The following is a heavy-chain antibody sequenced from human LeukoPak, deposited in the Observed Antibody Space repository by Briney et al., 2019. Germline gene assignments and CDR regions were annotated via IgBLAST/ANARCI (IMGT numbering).Heavy chain of an antibody. D-gene: IGHD4-17*01. CDR2: IKQDGGQI. J-gene: IGHJ4*02. V-gene: IGHV3-7*01. Sequence: GGSLRLSCAASGFTFSGYWMSWVRQAPGKGLEWVANIKQDGGQIYYLESVKGRFTVSRDNAKNSPYLQMNSLRAEDTAVYYCARLGARQMLEYWGQGTLVTVSS. CDR3: ARLGARQMLEY. CDR1: GFTFSGYW.